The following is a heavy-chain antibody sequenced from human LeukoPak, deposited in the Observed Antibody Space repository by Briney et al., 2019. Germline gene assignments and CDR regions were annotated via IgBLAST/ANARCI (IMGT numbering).Heavy chain of an antibody. CDR1: RFTFSSYG. CDR3: ARESYYGSGSYPPFDY. V-gene: IGHV3-30*03. CDR2: ISYDGSNK. J-gene: IGHJ4*02. Sequence: GGSLRLSCAASRFTFSSYGMHWVRQAPGKGLVWVAVISYDGSNKYYADSVKGRFTISRDNSKNTLYLQMNSLRAEDTAVYYCARESYYGSGSYPPFDYWGQGTLVTVSS. D-gene: IGHD3-10*01.